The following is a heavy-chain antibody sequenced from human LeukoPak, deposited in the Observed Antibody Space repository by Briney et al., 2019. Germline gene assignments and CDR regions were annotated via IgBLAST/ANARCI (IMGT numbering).Heavy chain of an antibody. CDR3: ARVARCGGDCYSGEYFQH. CDR1: GGTFSSYA. V-gene: IGHV1-69*01. J-gene: IGHJ1*01. Sequence: GSSVKVSCKASGGTFSSYAISWVRQAPGQGLEWMGGIIPIFGTANYAQKFQGRVTITADESTSTAYMELSSLRSEDTAVYYCARVARCGGDCYSGEYFQHWGQGTLVTVSS. D-gene: IGHD2-21*01. CDR2: IIPIFGTA.